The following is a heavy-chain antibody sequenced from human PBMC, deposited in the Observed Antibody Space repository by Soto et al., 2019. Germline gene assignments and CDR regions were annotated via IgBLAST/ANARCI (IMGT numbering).Heavy chain of an antibody. V-gene: IGHV4-59*01. D-gene: IGHD3-16*01. Sequence: QVQLQESGPGLLKPSETLSLTCTVSGGSIGNYFWSWIRLPPGSGLDWIGYIYYNGDTRYNPSLESRVTMSVDTSKNQLALKLTSVTAADTAVYYCARDRYPYAPGRWFDPWGQGTLVTFSS. CDR2: IYYNGDT. CDR1: GGSIGNYF. CDR3: ARDRYPYAPGRWFDP. J-gene: IGHJ5*02.